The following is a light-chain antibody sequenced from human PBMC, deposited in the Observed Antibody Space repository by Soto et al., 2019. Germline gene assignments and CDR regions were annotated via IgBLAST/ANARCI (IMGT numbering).Light chain of an antibody. Sequence: DFQMSQTPSSLSANAGDRVILTCLASQSIGNWLAWYRQKPGKAPKLLIYKASSLESGVPTRFSGSGSGTDFTLAISSLQPEDSATYFCQQTYSTPRTFGQGTKVDIK. CDR1: QSIGNW. CDR3: QQTYSTPRT. V-gene: IGKV1-5*03. J-gene: IGKJ1*01. CDR2: KAS.